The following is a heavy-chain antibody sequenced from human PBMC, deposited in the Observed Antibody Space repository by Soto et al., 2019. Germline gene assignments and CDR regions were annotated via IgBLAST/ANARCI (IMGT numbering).Heavy chain of an antibody. CDR1: GYSFTSYW. CDR3: ARHRVQLHHSTYYFYGMDV. D-gene: IGHD6-6*01. Sequence: PGESLKISCKGSGYSFTSYWIGWVRQMPGKGLEWMGIIYPGDSDTRYSPSFQGQVTISADKSISTAYLQWSSLKASDTAMYYCARHRVQLHHSTYYFYGMDVWGQGTTVTVSS. CDR2: IYPGDSDT. J-gene: IGHJ6*02. V-gene: IGHV5-51*01.